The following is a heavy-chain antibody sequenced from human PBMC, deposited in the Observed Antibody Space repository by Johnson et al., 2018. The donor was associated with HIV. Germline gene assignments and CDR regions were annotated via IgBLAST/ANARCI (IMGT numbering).Heavy chain of an antibody. D-gene: IGHD1-26*01. Sequence: VLLLESGGGFVQPGRSLRLSCAASGFTFGNYAMNWVRQAPGKGLEWVSGINTGGSTFYPDSVKGRFTISRDNSKSTLYLQMNSLRAEDTAVYHCVRGNDGSYFSDAFDIWGQGEMVTVSS. J-gene: IGHJ3*02. CDR1: GFTFGNYA. CDR3: VRGNDGSYFSDAFDI. V-gene: IGHV3-23*01. CDR2: INTGGST.